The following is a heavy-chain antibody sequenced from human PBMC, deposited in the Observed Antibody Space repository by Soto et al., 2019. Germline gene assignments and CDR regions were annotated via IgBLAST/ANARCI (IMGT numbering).Heavy chain of an antibody. D-gene: IGHD3-10*01. V-gene: IGHV1-18*01. CDR1: GYTFTTYG. J-gene: IGHJ4*02. CDR2: ISAYDGNT. Sequence: QVQLVQSGAEVKKPGASVKVSCKASGYTFTTYGVTWVRQAPGQGLEWMGWISAYDGNTDYAQKIQGRVTMTTDTATGTAYMELRSLRSGDTAVYYCARGRGAWPPLDYWGQGALVTVSS. CDR3: ARGRGAWPPLDY.